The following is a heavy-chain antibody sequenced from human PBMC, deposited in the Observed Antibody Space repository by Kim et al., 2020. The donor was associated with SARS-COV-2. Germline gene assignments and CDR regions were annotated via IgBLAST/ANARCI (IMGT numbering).Heavy chain of an antibody. CDR3: ARDTQAYYYYGMDV. Sequence: ASVKVSCKASGYTFTSYAMNWVRQAPGQGLERMGWINTNTGNPTYAQGFTGRFVFSLDTSVSTAYLQISSLKAEDTAVYYCARDTQAYYYYGMDVWGQGTTVTVSS. CDR1: GYTFTSYA. J-gene: IGHJ6*02. V-gene: IGHV7-4-1*02. CDR2: INTNTGNP.